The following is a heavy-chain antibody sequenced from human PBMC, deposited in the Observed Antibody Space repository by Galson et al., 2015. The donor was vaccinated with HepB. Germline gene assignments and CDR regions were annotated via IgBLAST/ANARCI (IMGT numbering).Heavy chain of an antibody. CDR1: GFTFSSYG. CDR3: AKAPVVGATPPYFDY. V-gene: IGHV3-30*18. Sequence: SLRLSCAASGFTFSSYGMHWVRQAPGKGLEWVAVISYDGSNKYYADSVKGRFTISRDNSKNTLYLQMNSLRAEDTAVYYCAKAPVVGATPPYFDYWGQGTLVTVSS. J-gene: IGHJ4*02. CDR2: ISYDGSNK. D-gene: IGHD1-26*01.